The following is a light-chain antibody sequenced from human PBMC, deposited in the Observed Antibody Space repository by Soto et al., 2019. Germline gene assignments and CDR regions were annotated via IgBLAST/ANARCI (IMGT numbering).Light chain of an antibody. J-gene: IGKJ1*01. CDR2: ATS. Sequence: DIQMTQFPSSLSASVGDRVNITCRASQGISTWLAWYQQKPERATKSLIYATSRLQSGVPPRFSGRRAENDFILTSSSLQPKDFAPYRYPRTVGQGTRVEIK. V-gene: IGKV1D-16*01. CDR1: QGISTW. CDR3: PRT.